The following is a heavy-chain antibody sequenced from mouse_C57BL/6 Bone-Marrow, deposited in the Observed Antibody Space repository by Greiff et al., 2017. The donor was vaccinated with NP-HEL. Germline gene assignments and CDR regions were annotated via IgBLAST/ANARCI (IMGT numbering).Heavy chain of an antibody. J-gene: IGHJ3*01. Sequence: VQLQESGAELVRPGASVTLSCKASGYTFTDYEMHWVKQTPVHGLEWIGAIDPETGGTAYNQKFKGKAILTAGKSSSTAYMELRSLTSEDSAVYYCTREKGIYYYGLFAYWGQGTLVTVSA. CDR2: IDPETGGT. CDR3: TREKGIYYYGLFAY. CDR1: GYTFTDYE. D-gene: IGHD1-1*01. V-gene: IGHV1-15*01.